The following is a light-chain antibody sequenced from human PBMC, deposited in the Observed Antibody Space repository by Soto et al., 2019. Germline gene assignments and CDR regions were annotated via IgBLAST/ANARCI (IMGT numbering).Light chain of an antibody. CDR1: QSVSKF. CDR2: EAS. J-gene: IGKJ4*01. Sequence: EIVLTQSPATLSLSPGERATLSCRASQSVSKFLAWYQHKPGQAPRLVIYEASNRATGIPARFSGGGSGTDFTLTISSLEPADFAVYYCQQRSSWPLTFGGGTRVEIK. CDR3: QQRSSWPLT. V-gene: IGKV3-11*01.